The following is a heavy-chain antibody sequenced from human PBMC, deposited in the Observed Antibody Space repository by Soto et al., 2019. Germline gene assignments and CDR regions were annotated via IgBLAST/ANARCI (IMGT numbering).Heavy chain of an antibody. Sequence: ASVKVSCKASGGTFSSYAISWVRQAPGQGLEWMGGIIPIFGTANYAQKFQGRVTITADESTSTAYMELSSLRSEDTAVYYCAMGVKKGYSYGSYPFDYWGQGTLVTVSS. D-gene: IGHD5-18*01. CDR2: IIPIFGTA. CDR1: GGTFSSYA. V-gene: IGHV1-69*13. J-gene: IGHJ4*02. CDR3: AMGVKKGYSYGSYPFDY.